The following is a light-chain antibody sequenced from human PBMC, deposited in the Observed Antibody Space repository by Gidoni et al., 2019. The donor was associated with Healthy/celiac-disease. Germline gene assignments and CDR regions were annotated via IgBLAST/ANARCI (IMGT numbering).Light chain of an antibody. CDR3: QQYNNWPLWT. J-gene: IGKJ1*01. Sequence: ILMTQSPATLSVSPGERATLSCRASQSVSSNLAWYQQKPGQAPRPLIYGASTRATGIPARFSGSGSGTEFTLTISSLQSEDFAVYYCQQYNNWPLWTFGQGTKVEIK. CDR2: GAS. V-gene: IGKV3-15*01. CDR1: QSVSSN.